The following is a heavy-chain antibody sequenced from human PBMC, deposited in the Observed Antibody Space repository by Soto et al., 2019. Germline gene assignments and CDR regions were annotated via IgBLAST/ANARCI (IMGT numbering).Heavy chain of an antibody. D-gene: IGHD1-1*01. CDR1: GYSFTRYG. Sequence: ASVKVSCKASGYSFTRYGIAWARQAPGQGLEWMGWINTYNGNTNYAQNLQGRVTLTTDTSTSTAYMELRSLRSDDTALYYCARAGAELTQLCDYWGQGTLVTVSS. CDR3: ARAGAELTQLCDY. V-gene: IGHV1-18*01. CDR2: INTYNGNT. J-gene: IGHJ4*02.